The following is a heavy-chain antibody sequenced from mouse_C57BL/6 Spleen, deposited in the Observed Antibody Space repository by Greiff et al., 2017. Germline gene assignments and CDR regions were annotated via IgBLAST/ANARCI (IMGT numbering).Heavy chain of an antibody. CDR1: GYTFTSYW. J-gene: IGHJ3*01. V-gene: IGHV1-50*01. CDR2: IDPSDSYT. D-gene: IGHD2-1*01. Sequence: QVQLQQPGAELVKPGASVKLSCKASGYTFTSYWMQWVQQRPGQGLEWIGEIDPSDSYTNYNQKFKGKATLTVDTSSSTAYMQLSSLTSEDSAVYYCARVYYGNYEAWFAYWGQGTLVTVSA. CDR3: ARVYYGNYEAWFAY.